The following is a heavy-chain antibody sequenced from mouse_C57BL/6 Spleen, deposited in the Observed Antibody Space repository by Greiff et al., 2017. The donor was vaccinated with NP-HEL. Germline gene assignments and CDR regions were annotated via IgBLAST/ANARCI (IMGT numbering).Heavy chain of an antibody. CDR1: GFTFSDYY. CDR2: INYDGSST. CDR3: ARDEGYYDYDNWYFDV. Sequence: EVQRVESEGGLVQPGSSMKLSCTASGFTFSDYYMAWVRQVPEKGLEWVANINYDGSSTYYLDSLKSRFIISRDNAKNILYLQMSSLKSEDTATYYCARDEGYYDYDNWYFDVWGTGTTVTVSS. D-gene: IGHD2-4*01. V-gene: IGHV5-16*01. J-gene: IGHJ1*03.